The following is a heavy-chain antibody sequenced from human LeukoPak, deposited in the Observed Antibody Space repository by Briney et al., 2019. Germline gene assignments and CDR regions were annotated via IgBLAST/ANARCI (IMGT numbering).Heavy chain of an antibody. V-gene: IGHV3-21*01. J-gene: IGHJ4*02. Sequence: GGSLRLSCAASGFTFSSYTMNWVRQAPGKGLEWVSSISSSSGYIFYADSVKGQFTISRDNAKNSLYLQMNSLRAEDTAVYYCARDPVAGGYWGQGTLVTVSS. CDR1: GFTFSSYT. CDR2: ISSSSGYI. D-gene: IGHD6-19*01. CDR3: ARDPVAGGY.